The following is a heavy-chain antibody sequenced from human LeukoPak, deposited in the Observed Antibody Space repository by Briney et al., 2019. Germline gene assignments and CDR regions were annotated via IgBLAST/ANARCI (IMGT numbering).Heavy chain of an antibody. D-gene: IGHD4-17*01. CDR3: ARDLVTVTKGFDI. Sequence: PSETLSLTCAVSDDSFSSHYWTWIRQPPGKGLEWIGYISYIGSTNYNPSLKSRVTISIDTSKNQFSLKLSSVTAADTAVYYCARDLVTVTKGFDIWGQGTMVSISS. V-gene: IGHV4-59*11. CDR1: DDSFSSHY. CDR2: ISYIGST. J-gene: IGHJ3*02.